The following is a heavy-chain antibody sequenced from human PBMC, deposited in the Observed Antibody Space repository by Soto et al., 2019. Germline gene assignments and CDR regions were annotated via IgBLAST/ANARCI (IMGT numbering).Heavy chain of an antibody. CDR3: GTIFEY. Sequence: GGSLRLSCAASGLTLSNYWMHWVRQAPGKGLVWVSRIDDEGTGTSYADSVKDRFTISRDNARNTLYLQMNSLRVEDTAVYYCGTIFEYWGQGTLVTVSS. CDR1: GLTLSNYW. CDR2: IDDEGTGT. J-gene: IGHJ4*02. D-gene: IGHD3-3*01. V-gene: IGHV3-74*01.